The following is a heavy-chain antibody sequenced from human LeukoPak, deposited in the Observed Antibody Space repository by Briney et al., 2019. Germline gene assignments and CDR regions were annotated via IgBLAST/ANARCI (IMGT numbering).Heavy chain of an antibody. CDR2: VNSDGSGT. Sequence: RGSLRLSCAASGFTFSRYSMHWVRQAPGKGLVWVSHVNSDGSGTDYADSVKGRFTISRDNAKNTLYLQMNSLRAEDTAVYYCARHSGSYYYYYYYMDVWGKGTTVTVSS. D-gene: IGHD1-26*01. CDR3: ARHSGSYYYYYYYMDV. V-gene: IGHV3-74*01. J-gene: IGHJ6*03. CDR1: GFTFSRYS.